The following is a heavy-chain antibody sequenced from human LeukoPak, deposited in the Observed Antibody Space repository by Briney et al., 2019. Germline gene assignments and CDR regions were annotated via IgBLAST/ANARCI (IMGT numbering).Heavy chain of an antibody. CDR1: GYSFTTYW. J-gene: IGHJ4*02. V-gene: IGHV5-51*01. Sequence: GESLKISCKVSGYSFTTYWIAWVRQMPGKGLEWMGIIYPGDSDTRYSPSFQGQVTISADKSISTAYPQWSSLKASDTAMYYCARPGPTVRYFDYWGQGTLVTVSS. CDR2: IYPGDSDT. D-gene: IGHD1-1*01. CDR3: ARPGPTVRYFDY.